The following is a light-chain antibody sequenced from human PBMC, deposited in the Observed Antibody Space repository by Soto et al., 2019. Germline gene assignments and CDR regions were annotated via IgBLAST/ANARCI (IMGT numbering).Light chain of an antibody. V-gene: IGKV3-15*01. J-gene: IGKJ2*01. Sequence: EIVMTQSPATLSVSPGARATLSCRASQSVSSNLAWYQQKPGQGPRLLIYAASTRATGIPARFSGSGSGTEFTLTICSLQSEDFAVYHCQQYNNWPYTFGQGTKLEMK. CDR1: QSVSSN. CDR2: AAS. CDR3: QQYNNWPYT.